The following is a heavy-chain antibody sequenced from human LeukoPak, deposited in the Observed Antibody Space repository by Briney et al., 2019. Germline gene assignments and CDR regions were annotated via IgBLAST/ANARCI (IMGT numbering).Heavy chain of an antibody. J-gene: IGHJ4*02. CDR2: INPSGGST. V-gene: IGHV1-46*01. CDR1: GYTFTSYY. Sequence: ASVKVSCKASGYTFTSYYMHWVRXXPGQGLEWMGIINPSGGSTSYAQKFQGRVTMTRDTSTSTVYMELSSLRSEDTAVYYCARAEIAVAGPDYWGQGTLVTVSS. D-gene: IGHD6-19*01. CDR3: ARAEIAVAGPDY.